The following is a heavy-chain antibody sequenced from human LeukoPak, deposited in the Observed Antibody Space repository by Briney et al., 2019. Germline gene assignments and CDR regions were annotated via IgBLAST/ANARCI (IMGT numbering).Heavy chain of an antibody. CDR3: ARVVVGATKPYYFDY. J-gene: IGHJ4*02. CDR1: GGSISSYY. D-gene: IGHD1-26*01. CDR2: IYTSGST. Sequence: PSETLPLTCTVSGGSISSYYWSWIRQPAGKGLEWIGRIYTSGSTNYNPSLKSRVTMSVDTSKNQFSLKLSSVTAADTAVYYCARVVVGATKPYYFDYWGQGTLVTVSS. V-gene: IGHV4-4*07.